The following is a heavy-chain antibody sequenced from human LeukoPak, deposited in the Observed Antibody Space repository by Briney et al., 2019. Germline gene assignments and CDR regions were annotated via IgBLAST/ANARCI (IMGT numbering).Heavy chain of an antibody. CDR1: GGSISSGGYS. D-gene: IGHD6-13*01. Sequence: SETLSLTCAVSGGSISSGGYSWSWIRQPRGKGLEWIGYINHSGSTYYNPSLKSRVTISVDRSKNQFSLKLSSVTAADTAVYYCARMVAAARLGGGHNWFDPWGQGTLVTVSS. CDR3: ARMVAAARLGGGHNWFDP. V-gene: IGHV4-30-2*01. CDR2: INHSGST. J-gene: IGHJ5*02.